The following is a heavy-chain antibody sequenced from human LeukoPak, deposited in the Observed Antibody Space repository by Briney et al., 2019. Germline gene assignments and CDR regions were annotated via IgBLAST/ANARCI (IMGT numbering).Heavy chain of an antibody. CDR2: ISGSGGST. CDR1: GFTSSSYA. Sequence: GGSLRLSCAASGFTSSSYAMSWVRQAPGKGLEWVSAISGSGGSTYYADSVKGRFTISRDNSKSTLYLQMNSLRAEDTAVYYCAKWRSGWYFDLWGRGTLVTVSS. CDR3: AKWRSGWYFDL. V-gene: IGHV3-23*01. D-gene: IGHD3-3*01. J-gene: IGHJ2*01.